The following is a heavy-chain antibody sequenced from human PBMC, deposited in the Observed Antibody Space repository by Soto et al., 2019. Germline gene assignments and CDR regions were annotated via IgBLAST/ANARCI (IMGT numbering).Heavy chain of an antibody. CDR3: ASRYTYSWDSYFNY. CDR1: GDSISSNNW. CDR2: IYHRGTT. J-gene: IGHJ4*02. V-gene: IGHV4-4*02. D-gene: IGHD6-13*01. Sequence: QVQLQESGPGLVKPSGTLSLTCTVSGDSISSNNWLNWVRQSPGKGMEWIGEIYHRGTTYYNPSLKSRVTISMVMSKNQFSLKLSSVTAVVTAVYYCASRYTYSWDSYFNYWGQGTLVTVSS.